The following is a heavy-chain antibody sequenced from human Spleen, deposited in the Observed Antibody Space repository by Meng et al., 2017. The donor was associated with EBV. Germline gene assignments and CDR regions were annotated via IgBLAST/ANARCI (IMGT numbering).Heavy chain of an antibody. J-gene: IGHJ5*02. V-gene: IGHV1-69*01. D-gene: IGHD5-12*01. CDR3: ARGGYSGYGRTGSRFDP. CDR2: IIPIFGTA. CDR1: GDTFSTYA. Sequence: QGQLGQSGAEVKNPGSSVKVSCKASGDTFSTYAISWVRQAPGQGLEWMGGIIPIFGTANYAQKFQGRVTITADESTSTAYMELSSLRSEDTAVHYCARGGYSGYGRTGSRFDPWGQGTLVTVSS.